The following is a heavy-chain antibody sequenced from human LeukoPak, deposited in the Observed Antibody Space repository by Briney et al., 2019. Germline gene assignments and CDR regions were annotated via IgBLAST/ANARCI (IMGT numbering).Heavy chain of an antibody. CDR1: GYTFTSYD. D-gene: IGHD3-10*01. CDR3: ARGSYYGSGSYHGGAGFDY. CDR2: MNPNSGNT. J-gene: IGHJ4*02. Sequence: ASVKVSCKASGYTFTSYDINWVRQATGQGLEWMGWMNPNSGNTGYAQKFQGRVTMTRNTSTSTAYMELSSLRSEDTAVYYCARGSYYGSGSYHGGAGFDYWGQGTLVTVSS. V-gene: IGHV1-8*01.